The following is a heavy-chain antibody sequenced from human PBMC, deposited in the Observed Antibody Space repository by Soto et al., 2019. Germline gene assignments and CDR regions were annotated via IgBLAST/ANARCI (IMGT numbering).Heavy chain of an antibody. V-gene: IGHV4-59*01. J-gene: IGHJ6*02. CDR1: GGSISSYY. CDR2: IYYSGST. Sequence: QVQLQESGPGLVKPSETLSLTCTVSGGSISSYYWSWIRQPPGKGLEWIGYIYYSGSTNYNPSLKSRVTISVDTSKNQFSLKLSSVTAADTAVYYCARGSKNYGMDVWGQGPRSPSP. CDR3: ARGSKNYGMDV. D-gene: IGHD6-13*01.